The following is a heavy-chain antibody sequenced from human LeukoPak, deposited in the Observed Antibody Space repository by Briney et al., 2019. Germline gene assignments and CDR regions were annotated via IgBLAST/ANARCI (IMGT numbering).Heavy chain of an antibody. D-gene: IGHD6-19*01. CDR3: ARDRTVITVAGTVDY. CDR2: ISYDGSNK. J-gene: IGHJ4*02. V-gene: IGHV3-30-3*01. CDR1: DFTFSNYA. Sequence: QPGGSLRLSCAASDFTFSNYAMHWVRQAPGKGLEWVAIISYDGSNKYYADSVKGRFTISRDNSKNTVYMQMNSLRAEDTAVYYCARDRTVITVAGTVDYWGQGTLVTVSS.